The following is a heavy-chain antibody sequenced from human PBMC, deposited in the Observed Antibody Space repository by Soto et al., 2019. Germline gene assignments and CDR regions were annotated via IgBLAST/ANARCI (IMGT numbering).Heavy chain of an antibody. J-gene: IGHJ1*01. D-gene: IGHD2-15*01. V-gene: IGHV3-23*01. CDR2: IADSRDRT. Sequence: EVQLLESGGGLVKPGGSLRLSCAASGFTFRSYAMSWVRQAPGKGLEWVSVIADSRDRTYYADSVKGRFTISRDNSKNTLYLQMHNLSAEDTATYYCAKGIDWGQGTRVTVSS. CDR3: AKGID. CDR1: GFTFRSYA.